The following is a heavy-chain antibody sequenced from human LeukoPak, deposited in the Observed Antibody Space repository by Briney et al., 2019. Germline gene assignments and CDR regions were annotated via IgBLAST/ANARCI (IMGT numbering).Heavy chain of an antibody. D-gene: IGHD6-13*01. J-gene: IGHJ4*02. V-gene: IGHV4-30-2*01. Sequence: SETLSLTCTVSGGSISSSGYYWGWIRQPPGKGLEWVGYIYHSGNTYYNPSLKGRVTISLDRSKNQFSLKLDSVTAADTAVYYCANRTTAAGYFDYWGQGTPVTVSS. CDR2: IYHSGNT. CDR3: ANRTTAAGYFDY. CDR1: GGSISSSGYY.